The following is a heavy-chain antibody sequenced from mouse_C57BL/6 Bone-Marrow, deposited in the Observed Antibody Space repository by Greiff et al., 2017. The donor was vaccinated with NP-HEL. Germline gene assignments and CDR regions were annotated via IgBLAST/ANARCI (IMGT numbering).Heavy chain of an antibody. D-gene: IGHD1-1*01. CDR3: ARGYYGRRAMDY. Sequence: EVMLVESGGGLVQPGGSLKLSCAASGFTFSDYYMYWVRQTPEKRLEWVAYISNGGGSTYYPDTVKGRFTISRDNAKNTLYLQLSRLKSEDTDMYYGARGYYGRRAMDYWGQGTSVTVSS. CDR1: GFTFSDYY. J-gene: IGHJ4*01. V-gene: IGHV5-12*01. CDR2: ISNGGGST.